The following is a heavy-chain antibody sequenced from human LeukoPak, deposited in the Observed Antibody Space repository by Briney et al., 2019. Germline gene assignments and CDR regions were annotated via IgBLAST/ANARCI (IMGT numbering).Heavy chain of an antibody. Sequence: PGGSLRLSCAASGFIFSSYAMPWVRQAPGKGLEWVAFISYDGSNMYYVDSVKGRFAISRDNSKNTLYLQMNSLRPEDSAMYYCARRGEYYDYGDDNWFDPWGHGTLVTVSS. CDR3: ARRGEYYDYGDDNWFDP. J-gene: IGHJ5*02. D-gene: IGHD4-17*01. V-gene: IGHV3-30*09. CDR1: GFIFSSYA. CDR2: ISYDGSNM.